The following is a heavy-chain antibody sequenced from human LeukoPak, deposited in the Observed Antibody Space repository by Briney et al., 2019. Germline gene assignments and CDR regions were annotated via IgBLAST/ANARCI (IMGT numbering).Heavy chain of an antibody. J-gene: IGHJ4*02. V-gene: IGHV3-23*01. CDR2: ISGGGDIT. CDR3: ARAGGSTVSHSDY. D-gene: IGHD4-17*01. CDR1: GFNFANHA. Sequence: GGSLRLSCAASGFNFANHAMSWVRQTAGKGLEWVSAISGGGDITYYADSVKGRFTISKDNAKNSLYLQMNSLRAEDTAVYYCARAGGSTVSHSDYWGQGTLVTVSS.